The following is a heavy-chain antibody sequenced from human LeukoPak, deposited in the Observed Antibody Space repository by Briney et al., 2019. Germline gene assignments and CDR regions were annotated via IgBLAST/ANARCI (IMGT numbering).Heavy chain of an antibody. CDR2: VYNIGTT. V-gene: IGHV4-39*01. CDR1: GASTSNNKYF. CDR3: ARLSDRDPQHWFDP. Sequence: SETLSLTCAVSGASTSNNKYFGAWVRQPPGRGRGWIGTVYNIGTTFYSPSLKSRLTLSVDTSKNQCSLKLGSVTAADTSVYYCARLSDRDPQHWFDPWGQGILVTVSS. J-gene: IGHJ5*02. D-gene: IGHD3-10*01.